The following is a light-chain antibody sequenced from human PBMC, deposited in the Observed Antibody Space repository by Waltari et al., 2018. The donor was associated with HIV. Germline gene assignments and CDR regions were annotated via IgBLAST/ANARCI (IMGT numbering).Light chain of an antibody. CDR3: SSYTSSSTLV. CDR1: SSDVGGYTF. J-gene: IGLJ2*01. V-gene: IGLV2-14*01. CDR2: EVR. Sequence: QSALTQPASVSGSPVQSITLSCTGTSSDVGGYTFVSWFQHHPGKAPKVMIYEVRNRPAGVSNRFSGSKSGNTAALTISGLQAEDEADYYCSSYTSSSTLVFGGGTKLTVL.